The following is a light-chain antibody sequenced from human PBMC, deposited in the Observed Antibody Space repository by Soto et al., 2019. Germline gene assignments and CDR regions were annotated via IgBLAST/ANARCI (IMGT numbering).Light chain of an antibody. CDR2: ENN. J-gene: IGLJ3*02. V-gene: IGLV1-51*02. CDR1: TSNIGNNY. Sequence: HSVLTQPPSVSAAPGQRVTISCSGSTSNIGNNYVSWYQQLPGTAPKLLIYENNKRPSGIPDRFSGSKSGTSATLGITGLQTGDEADYYCGTWDNSLSAGVFGGGTKLTVL. CDR3: GTWDNSLSAGV.